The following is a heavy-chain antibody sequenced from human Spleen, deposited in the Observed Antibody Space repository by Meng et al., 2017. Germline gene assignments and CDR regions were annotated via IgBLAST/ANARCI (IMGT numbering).Heavy chain of an antibody. CDR3: ARGYIAAAADY. CDR2: ISYDGSNK. D-gene: IGHD6-13*01. J-gene: IGHJ4*02. Sequence: VKPVGVGGGGVQPGMSLRLSVADSGFTFRGYALHWVRQAPGKGLGWVAVISYDGSNKYYADSVKGRFTISRDNSKNTLYLQMNSLRAEDTAVYYCARGYIAAAADYWGQGTLVTVSS. V-gene: IGHV3-30*01. CDR1: GFTFRGYA.